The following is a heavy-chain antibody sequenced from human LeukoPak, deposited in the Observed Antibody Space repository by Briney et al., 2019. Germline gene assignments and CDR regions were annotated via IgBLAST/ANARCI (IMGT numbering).Heavy chain of an antibody. Sequence: SETLSLTCTVSGGSISSSSYYWGWIRQPPGKGLEWIGYIYYSGSTYYNPSLKSRVTISVDTSKNQFSLKLSSVTAADTAVYYCARYCSSTSCYFPSFDYWGQGTLVTVSS. J-gene: IGHJ4*02. D-gene: IGHD2-2*01. CDR3: ARYCSSTSCYFPSFDY. V-gene: IGHV4-31*03. CDR1: GGSISSSSYY. CDR2: IYYSGST.